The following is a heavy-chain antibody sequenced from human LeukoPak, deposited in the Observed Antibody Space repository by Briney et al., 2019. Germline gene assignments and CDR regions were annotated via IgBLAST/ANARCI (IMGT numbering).Heavy chain of an antibody. V-gene: IGHV3-73*01. CDR2: IRSKANSYAT. CDR1: GFTFSGSA. J-gene: IGHJ6*03. Sequence: GGSLRLSCAASGFTFSGSAMHWVRQASGKGLEWVGRIRSKANSYATAYGVSVEDRFTISRDDSKNTAYLQMNSLKTEDTAVYYCTRQGARDYGDYGYYYYYMDVWGKGTTVTVSS. CDR3: TRQGARDYGDYGYYYYYMDV. D-gene: IGHD4-17*01.